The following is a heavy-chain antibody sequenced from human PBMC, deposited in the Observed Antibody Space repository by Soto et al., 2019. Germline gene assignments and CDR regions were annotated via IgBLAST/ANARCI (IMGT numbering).Heavy chain of an antibody. CDR1: GFSLTGYY. Sequence: ASVKVSCKASGFSLTGYYFHWIRAAPGQGLEWLGWINPNTGGTTYAQKCQGRVTLTWDTSINTAYMELSSLRPDDTAMYDCARERYQVLSDRMDVWGQGTSVTVSS. CDR2: INPNTGGT. J-gene: IGHJ6*02. D-gene: IGHD2-8*01. V-gene: IGHV1-2*02. CDR3: ARERYQVLSDRMDV.